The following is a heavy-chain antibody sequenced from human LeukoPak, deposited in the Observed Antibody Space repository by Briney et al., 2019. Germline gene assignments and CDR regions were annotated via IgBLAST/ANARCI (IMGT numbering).Heavy chain of an antibody. D-gene: IGHD3-22*01. CDR1: GFTFSSYA. CDR3: ARVFHGLLLTKHAFDI. J-gene: IGHJ3*02. CDR2: ISGSGGST. V-gene: IGHV3-23*01. Sequence: PGGSLRLSCAASGFTFSSYAMSWVRQAPGKGLEWVSAISGSGGSTYCADSVKGRFTISRDNAKNSLYLQMNSLRAEDTAVYYCARVFHGLLLTKHAFDIWGQGTMVTVSS.